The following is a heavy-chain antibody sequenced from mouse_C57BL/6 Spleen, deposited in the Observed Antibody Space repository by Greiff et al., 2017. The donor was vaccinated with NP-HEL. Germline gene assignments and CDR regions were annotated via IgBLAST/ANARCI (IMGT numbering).Heavy chain of an antibody. J-gene: IGHJ2*01. Sequence: QVQLKQSGAELVRPGASVTLSCKASGYTFTDYEMHWVKQTPVHGLEWIGAIDPETGGTAYNQKFKGKAILTADKSSSTAYMELRSLTSEDSAVYYCTRLITRLYYFDYWGQGTTLTVSS. CDR1: GYTFTDYE. CDR3: TRLITRLYYFDY. V-gene: IGHV1-15*01. D-gene: IGHD2-4*01. CDR2: IDPETGGT.